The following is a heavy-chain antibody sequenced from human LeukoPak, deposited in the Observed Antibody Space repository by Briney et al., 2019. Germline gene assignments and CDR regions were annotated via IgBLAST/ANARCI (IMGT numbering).Heavy chain of an antibody. D-gene: IGHD4-17*01. CDR1: GGTFSSYA. V-gene: IGHV1-69*13. CDR3: ARGAPDYGDYPSDV. J-gene: IGHJ6*04. CDR2: IIPIFGTA. Sequence: GASVKVSSKASGGTFSSYAISWVRQAPGQGLEWMGGIIPIFGTANYAQKFQGRVTITADESTSTAYMELSSLRSEDTAVYYCARGAPDYGDYPSDVWGKGTTVTVSS.